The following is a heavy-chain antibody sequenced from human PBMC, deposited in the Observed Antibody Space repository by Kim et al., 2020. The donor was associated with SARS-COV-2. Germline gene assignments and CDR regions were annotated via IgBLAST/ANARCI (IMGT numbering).Heavy chain of an antibody. V-gene: IGHV3-48*04. Sequence: GGSLRLSCAASGFTFSSYSMNWVRQAPGKGLEWVSYISSSSSTKYYADSVKGRFTISRDNAKKSLYLQMNSLRAEDTAVYYCAREALYSAYDDAFDIWGQGTMVTVSS. D-gene: IGHD5-12*01. J-gene: IGHJ3*02. CDR1: GFTFSSYS. CDR2: ISSSSSTK. CDR3: AREALYSAYDDAFDI.